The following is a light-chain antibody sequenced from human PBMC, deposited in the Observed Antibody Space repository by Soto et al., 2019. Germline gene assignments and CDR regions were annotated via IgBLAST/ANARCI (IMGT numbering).Light chain of an antibody. J-gene: IGKJ1*01. CDR2: DAS. V-gene: IGKV3-20*01. CDR3: QQYGTSPQT. Sequence: EIVLTQSPGTLSLSPGERATLSCRASQDVSSSYLAWYQQKPGQAPRLIIYDASSRATGITDRFSGSGSGTDFTLTISRLEPEDFAMYYCQQYGTSPQTFGQGTKVDIK. CDR1: QDVSSSY.